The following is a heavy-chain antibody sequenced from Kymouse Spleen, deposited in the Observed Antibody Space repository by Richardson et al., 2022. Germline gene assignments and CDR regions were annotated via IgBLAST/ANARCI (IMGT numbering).Heavy chain of an antibody. V-gene: IGHV4-34*01. J-gene: IGHJ6*02. CDR1: GGSFSGYY. CDR3: ARDDWNSLYYYYGMDV. Sequence: QVQLQQWGAGLLKPSETLSLTCAVYGGSFSGYYWSWIRQPPGKGLEWIGEINHSGSTNYNPSLKSRVTISVDTSKNQFSLKLSSVTAADTAVYYCARDDWNSLYYYYGMDVWGQGTTVTVSS. D-gene: IGHD1-7*01. CDR2: INHSGST.